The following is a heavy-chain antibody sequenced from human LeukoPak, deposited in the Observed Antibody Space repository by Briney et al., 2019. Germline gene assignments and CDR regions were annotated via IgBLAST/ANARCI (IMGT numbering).Heavy chain of an antibody. J-gene: IGHJ6*03. CDR3: AREGVAATTYYYYYYMDV. Sequence: ASVKVSCKASGYTFTGYYMHWVRQAPGQGLEWMGRINPNSGGTNYAQKFQGRVTMTTDTSTSTAYMELRSLRSDDTAVYYCAREGVAATTYYYYYYMDVWGKGTTVTVSS. D-gene: IGHD2-15*01. CDR1: GYTFTGYY. CDR2: INPNSGGT. V-gene: IGHV1-2*06.